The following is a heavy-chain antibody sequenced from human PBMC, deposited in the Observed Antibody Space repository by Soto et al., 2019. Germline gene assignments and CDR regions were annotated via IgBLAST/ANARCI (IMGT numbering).Heavy chain of an antibody. Sequence: ASVKVSCKASGYTFTSYAMHWVRQAPGQRLEWMGWINAGNGNTKYSQKFQGRVTITRDTSASTAYMELSSLRSEDTAVYYCAREVPEGVYAIHYYYYYYYGMDVWGQGTTVTVSS. CDR2: INAGNGNT. V-gene: IGHV1-3*01. J-gene: IGHJ6*02. CDR1: GYTFTSYA. D-gene: IGHD2-8*01. CDR3: AREVPEGVYAIHYYYYYYYGMDV.